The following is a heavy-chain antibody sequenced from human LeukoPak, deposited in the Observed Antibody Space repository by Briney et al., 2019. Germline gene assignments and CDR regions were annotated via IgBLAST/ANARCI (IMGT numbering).Heavy chain of an antibody. CDR1: GYTFTIYD. Sequence: ASVKVSCKASGYTFTIYDINWVRQATGQGLEWMGWMNPNSGDTGYAQKFQDRITMTRNTSISTAYMELSSLRSEDTAVYYCARGTLSSSRYLKGNWFDPWGQGTLVTVSS. J-gene: IGHJ5*02. CDR3: ARGTLSSSRYLKGNWFDP. CDR2: MNPNSGDT. D-gene: IGHD6-13*01. V-gene: IGHV1-8*01.